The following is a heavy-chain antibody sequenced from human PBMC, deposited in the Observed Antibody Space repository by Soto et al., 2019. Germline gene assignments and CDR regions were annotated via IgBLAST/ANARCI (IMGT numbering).Heavy chain of an antibody. CDR1: GGSISSSSYY. CDR2: IYYSGST. CDR3: AGPLGRDSSSSGFGY. J-gene: IGHJ4*02. V-gene: IGHV4-39*01. Sequence: QLLESGPGLVKPSETLSLTCTVSGGSISSSSYYWGWIRQPPGKGLEWIGSIYYSGSTYYNPSLKSRVTISVDTSKNQFSLKLSSVTAADTAVYYCAGPLGRDSSSSGFGYWGQGTLVTVSS. D-gene: IGHD6-6*01.